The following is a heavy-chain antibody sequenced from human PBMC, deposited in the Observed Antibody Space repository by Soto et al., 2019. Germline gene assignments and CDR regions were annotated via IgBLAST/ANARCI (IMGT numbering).Heavy chain of an antibody. V-gene: IGHV3-30*03. D-gene: IGHD3-22*01. CDR3: VGGYYFGAY. Sequence: QVQLVESGGGVVQPGRSLRLSCAASGFTFSSYGMHWVRQAPGKGLQWVAVISYDGSNQYYADSVKGRFTISRDNSKNTLYLQMNSLRAEDTAVYYCVGGYYFGAYWGQGTLVTVSS. CDR1: GFTFSSYG. CDR2: ISYDGSNQ. J-gene: IGHJ4*02.